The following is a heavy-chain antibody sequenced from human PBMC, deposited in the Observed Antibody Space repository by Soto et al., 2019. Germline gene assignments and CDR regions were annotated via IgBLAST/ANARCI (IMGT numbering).Heavy chain of an antibody. V-gene: IGHV1-18*04. D-gene: IGHD2-2*01. CDR3: ASWGCSSTSCYGYYYYYGMDV. Sequence: GASVKVSCKASGYTFTSYGISWVRPAPGQGLAWMGWISAYNGNTNFAQKLQGRVTMTTDTSTSTAYMELRSLRSVDTAVYYCASWGCSSTSCYGYYYYYGMDVWGQGTTVTVSS. CDR2: ISAYNGNT. J-gene: IGHJ6*02. CDR1: GYTFTSYG.